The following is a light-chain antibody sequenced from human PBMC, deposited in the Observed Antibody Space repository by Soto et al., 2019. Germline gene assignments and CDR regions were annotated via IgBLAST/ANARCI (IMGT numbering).Light chain of an antibody. J-gene: IGKJ1*01. CDR2: DAS. V-gene: IGKV3-11*01. CDR1: QSVSSY. CDR3: QQYGSSGT. Sequence: IVLTQSPATLSLSPGERATLSCRASQSVSSYLAWYQQKPGQAPRLRIYDASNRATGIPARFSGSGSGTDFTLTISSLEPEDFAVYYCQQYGSSGTFGQGTKVDIK.